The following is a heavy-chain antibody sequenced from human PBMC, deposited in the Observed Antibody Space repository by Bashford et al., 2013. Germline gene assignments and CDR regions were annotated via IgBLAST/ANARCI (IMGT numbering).Heavy chain of an antibody. J-gene: IGHJ4*02. CDR3: AKHIWDRYVISAALPLDF. D-gene: IGHD3-16*02. Sequence: PGKGLEWLSSLSSSGRATYYADSVKGRFTISRDNSKNTLYLQMESLRAADTALYYCAKHIWDRYVISAALPLDFWGLGTLVTVSS. V-gene: IGHV3-23*01. CDR2: LSSSGRAT.